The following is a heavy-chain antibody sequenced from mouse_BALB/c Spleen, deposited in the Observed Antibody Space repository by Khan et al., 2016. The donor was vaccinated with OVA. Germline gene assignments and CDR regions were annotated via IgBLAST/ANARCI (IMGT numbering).Heavy chain of an antibody. CDR1: GFTFSRFG. CDR2: ISIGSSTI. V-gene: IGHV5-17*02. Sequence: DVKLVESGGGLVQPGGSRKLSCAASGFTFSRFGMHWVRQAPEKGLEWVAYISIGSSTIYYADTVKGRFTISRDNPKNTLFLQMTSLRSEDTAMYYCARDSNFDYWGQGTTLTVSS. CDR3: ARDSNFDY. J-gene: IGHJ2*01.